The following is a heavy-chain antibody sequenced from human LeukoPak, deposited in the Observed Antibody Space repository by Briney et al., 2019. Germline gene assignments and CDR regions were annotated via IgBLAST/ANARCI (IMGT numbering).Heavy chain of an antibody. V-gene: IGHV3-23*01. D-gene: IGHD5-18*01. CDR3: AKGRGNTARVNFDY. CDR2: ISGSGSST. CDR1: GFTFSSYA. J-gene: IGHJ4*02. Sequence: PGGSLRLSCAASGFTFSSYAMTWVRQAPGKGLEWVSGISGSGSSTYYADSVKGRFTISRDNSKNTLYLQMNSLRAEDTAVYYCAKGRGNTARVNFDYWGQGTLVTVSS.